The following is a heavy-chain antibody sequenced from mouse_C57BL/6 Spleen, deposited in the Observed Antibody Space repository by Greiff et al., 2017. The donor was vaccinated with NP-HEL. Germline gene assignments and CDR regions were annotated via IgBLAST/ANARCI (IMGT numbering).Heavy chain of an antibody. Sequence: VKLVESGPELVKPGASVKLSCKASGYTFTSYDINWVKQRPGQGLEWIGRIYPGDGDTNYNGKFKGKATLTADKSSSTAYMQLSSLTSEDSAVYFCAYDDYYWGQGTTLTVSS. J-gene: IGHJ2*01. D-gene: IGHD2-12*01. V-gene: IGHV1-82*01. CDR3: AYDDYY. CDR2: IYPGDGDT. CDR1: GYTFTSYD.